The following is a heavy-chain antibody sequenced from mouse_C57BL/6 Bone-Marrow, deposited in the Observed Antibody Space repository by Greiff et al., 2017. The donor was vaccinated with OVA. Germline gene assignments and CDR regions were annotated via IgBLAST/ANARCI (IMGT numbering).Heavy chain of an antibody. CDR3: TRDGYYAMDY. Sequence: EVQVVESGAGLVKPGGSLTLSCAASGFTFSSYAMSWVRQTPEKRLEWVAYISSGGDYIYYADTVKGRFTISRDNARNTLYLQMSSLKSEDTAMYYCTRDGYYAMDYWGQGTSVTVSS. CDR1: GFTFSSYA. D-gene: IGHD2-3*01. J-gene: IGHJ4*01. CDR2: ISSGGDYI. V-gene: IGHV5-9-1*02.